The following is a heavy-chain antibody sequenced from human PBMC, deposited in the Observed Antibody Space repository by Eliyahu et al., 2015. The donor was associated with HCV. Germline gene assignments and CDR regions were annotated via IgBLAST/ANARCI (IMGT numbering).Heavy chain of an antibody. CDR3: AGERNIGAQEGMDV. V-gene: IGHV4-59*02. CDR2: IYYSGTGTT. Sequence: GGSVINYYWSWIRRPPGKGLEWIGYIYYSGTGTTKYNPSLRGRVTISLETSKNQFSLKLTSVTATDTAVYYCAGERNIGAQEGMDVWGQGTTVTVSS. CDR1: GGSVINYY. D-gene: IGHD6-13*01. J-gene: IGHJ6*02.